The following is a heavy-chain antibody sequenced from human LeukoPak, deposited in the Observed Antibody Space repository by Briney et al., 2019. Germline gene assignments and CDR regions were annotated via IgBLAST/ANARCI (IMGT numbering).Heavy chain of an antibody. V-gene: IGHV3-11*04. CDR3: VRSRMPAISPGDPRPVAWFDP. J-gene: IGHJ5*02. CDR1: AFTFSAYY. D-gene: IGHD2-21*01. CDR2: ISATGATI. Sequence: GGSLRLSCSTSAFTFSAYYMSWIRQAPGKGLEWVSHISATGATIYYADSVKGRFTISRDNARSSLYLQMNSLRAEDTAVYYCVRSRMPAISPGDPRPVAWFDPWGQGALVTVSS.